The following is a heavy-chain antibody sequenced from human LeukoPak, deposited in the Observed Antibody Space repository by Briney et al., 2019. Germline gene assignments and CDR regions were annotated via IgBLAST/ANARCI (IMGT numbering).Heavy chain of an antibody. CDR3: AGDLKEYYDSSGYYYVLDY. CDR2: IYYSGST. D-gene: IGHD3-22*01. CDR1: GGSISSGDYY. Sequence: PSETLSLTCTVSGGSISSGDYYWSWIRQPPGKGLEWIGYIYYSGSTYYNPSLKSRVTISVDTSKNQFSLKLSSVTAADTAVYYCAGDLKEYYDSSGYYYVLDYWGQGTLVTVSS. V-gene: IGHV4-30-4*01. J-gene: IGHJ4*02.